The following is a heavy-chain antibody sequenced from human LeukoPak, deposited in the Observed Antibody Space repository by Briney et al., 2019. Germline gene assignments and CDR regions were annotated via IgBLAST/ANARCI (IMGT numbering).Heavy chain of an antibody. Sequence: AGGSLRLSCTASGFTVSSNYMSWVRQAPGKGLEWVSVIYSGGSTYYADSVKGRFTISRDNSKDTLYLQMSSLRAEDTAAYYCARATFWSGYQRDSWYMDVWGKGTTATVSS. D-gene: IGHD3-3*01. CDR2: IYSGGST. V-gene: IGHV3-66*02. J-gene: IGHJ6*03. CDR3: ARATFWSGYQRDSWYMDV. CDR1: GFTVSSNY.